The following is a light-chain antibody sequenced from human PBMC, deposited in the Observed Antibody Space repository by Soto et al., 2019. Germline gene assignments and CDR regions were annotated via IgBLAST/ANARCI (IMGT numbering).Light chain of an antibody. CDR2: DAS. J-gene: IGKJ2*01. V-gene: IGKV3-11*01. Sequence: EIVLTQSPATLSLSPGERATLSCRASQSVSSYLAWYQQKPGQAPRLLIYDASNRATGIPARFSGSRSGTDFTLTISSLEPEDFAVYYCQQRSNWRMYTFGQGTKLEIK. CDR1: QSVSSY. CDR3: QQRSNWRMYT.